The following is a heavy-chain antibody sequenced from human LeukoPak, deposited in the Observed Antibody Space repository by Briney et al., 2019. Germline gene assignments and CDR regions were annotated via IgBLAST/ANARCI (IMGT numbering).Heavy chain of an antibody. J-gene: IGHJ3*02. CDR1: GGPISSYY. V-gene: IGHV4-59*01. Sequence: SETLPLTCTVSGGPISSYYWSWIRQPPGKGLEWIGYIYYSGSTNYNPSLKSRVTLSVDTSKNQFSLKLTSVTAADTAVYYCARASQTHTSGWRGAFDIWGQGTMVTVSS. CDR3: ARASQTHTSGWRGAFDI. CDR2: IYYSGST. D-gene: IGHD6-19*01.